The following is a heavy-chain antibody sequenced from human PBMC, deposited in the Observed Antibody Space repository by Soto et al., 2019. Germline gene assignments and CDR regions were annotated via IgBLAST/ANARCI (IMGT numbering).Heavy chain of an antibody. CDR1: GFTFSSCG. V-gene: IGHV3-30*18. J-gene: IGHJ6*02. D-gene: IGHD3-9*01. CDR3: AKNLQNYDILTGSGMDV. CDR2: ISYDGSNK. Sequence: PGGSLRLSCAASGFTFSSCGMHWVRQAPGKGLEWVAVISYDGSNKYYADSVKGRFTISRDNSKNTLYLQMNSLRAEDTAVYYCAKNLQNYDILTGSGMDVWGQGTTVTVSS.